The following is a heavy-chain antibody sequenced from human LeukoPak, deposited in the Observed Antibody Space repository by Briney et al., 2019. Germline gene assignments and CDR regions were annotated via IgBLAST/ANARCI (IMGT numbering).Heavy chain of an antibody. CDR1: GGSISSYC. CDR2: IYYSGST. V-gene: IGHV4-59*01. D-gene: IGHD1-14*01. CDR3: TMVSTAYYYMYA. Sequence: PSVTLSFTCTGSGGSISSYCWSWLRQRPGKGLEGIGNIYYSGSTNYTPSLKSRVTISVDTSKNQFSLKLSSVTAADTAVYYCTMVSTAYYYMYAWGKGTTVTISS. J-gene: IGHJ6*03.